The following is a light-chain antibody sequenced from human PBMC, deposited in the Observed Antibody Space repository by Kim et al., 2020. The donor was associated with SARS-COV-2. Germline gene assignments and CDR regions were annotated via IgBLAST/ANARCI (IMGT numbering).Light chain of an antibody. CDR2: DAS. J-gene: IGKJ1*01. V-gene: IGKV3-20*01. CDR1: QSVSSNY. CDR3: QQYGNSPQT. Sequence: APGERATLPCRSSQSVSSNYLAWFQQNPGQAPRLLIYDASSRATGIPDRFTGSGSGTDFTLSISRLEPEDFAVYYCQQYGNSPQTFGQGTKVDIK.